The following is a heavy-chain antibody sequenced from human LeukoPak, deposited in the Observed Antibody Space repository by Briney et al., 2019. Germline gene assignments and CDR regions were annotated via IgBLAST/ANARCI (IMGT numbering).Heavy chain of an antibody. J-gene: IGHJ3*02. V-gene: IGHV3-23*01. D-gene: IGHD3-22*01. CDR3: VRGPRYYDDSGFHYGVFDI. Sequence: GGSLRLSCAASGFTFSSSAMSWVRQAPGKGLEWLSTISGGGGSTYYANSVKGRFTISRDNSKNTLYLHMKSLRAEDTAVYYCVRGPRYYDDSGFHYGVFDIWGQGTVVTVSS. CDR2: ISGGGGST. CDR1: GFTFSSSA.